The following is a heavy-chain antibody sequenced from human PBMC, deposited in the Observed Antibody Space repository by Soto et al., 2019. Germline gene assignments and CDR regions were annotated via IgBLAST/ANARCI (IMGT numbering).Heavy chain of an antibody. V-gene: IGHV1-18*01. D-gene: IGHD2-2*01. CDR2: ISAYNGNT. Sequence: ASVKVSCKASGYTFTSYGISWVRQAPGQGHEWMGWISAYNGNTNYAQKLQGRVAMTTDTSTSTAYMELRSLRSDDTAVYYCARARYCSSTSCSGGAFDIWGKGTMVTVSS. CDR1: GYTFTSYG. CDR3: ARARYCSSTSCSGGAFDI. J-gene: IGHJ3*02.